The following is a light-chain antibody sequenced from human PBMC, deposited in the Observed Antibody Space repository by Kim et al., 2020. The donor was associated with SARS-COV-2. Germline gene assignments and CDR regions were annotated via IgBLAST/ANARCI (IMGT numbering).Light chain of an antibody. V-gene: IGKV3-15*01. CDR1: QSLSDS. Sequence: DIVLTQSPATLSVSPGEKATLSCRASQSLSDSLAWYQQRPGQAPRLLIYGAFTRATGIPARFSGSGSGTEFTLTISSLQPEDFAFYYCQQYASWPPLTFGGGTKVEI. CDR2: GAF. J-gene: IGKJ4*01. CDR3: QQYASWPPLT.